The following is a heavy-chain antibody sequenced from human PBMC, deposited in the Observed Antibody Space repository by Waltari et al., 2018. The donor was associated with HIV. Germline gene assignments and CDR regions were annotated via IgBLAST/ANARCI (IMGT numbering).Heavy chain of an antibody. Sequence: QVQLVESGGGVVQPGRSLRLSCAASGFTFSSYGMHWVRQAPGKGLEWVAVISYDGSNKYYADSVKGRFTISRDNSKNTLYLQMNSLRAEDTAVYYCAKDLYYYDSSGYYLDYWGQGTLVTVSS. CDR2: ISYDGSNK. CDR1: GFTFSSYG. D-gene: IGHD3-22*01. V-gene: IGHV3-30*18. CDR3: AKDLYYYDSSGYYLDY. J-gene: IGHJ4*02.